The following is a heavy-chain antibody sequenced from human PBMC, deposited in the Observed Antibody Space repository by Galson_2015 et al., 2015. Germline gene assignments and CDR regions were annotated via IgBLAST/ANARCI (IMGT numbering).Heavy chain of an antibody. CDR2: INSDGSHT. D-gene: IGHD3-22*01. Sequence: SLRLSCAASGFTFSSYWMHWVRQAPGKGLVWVSHINSDGSHTNYADSVKGRFTISRDNAKNTLYLQMNSLRAEDTAVYYCARQKYYYDSSDYYYDYWGQGTLVTVSS. V-gene: IGHV3-74*01. CDR1: GFTFSSYW. CDR3: ARQKYYYDSSDYYYDY. J-gene: IGHJ4*02.